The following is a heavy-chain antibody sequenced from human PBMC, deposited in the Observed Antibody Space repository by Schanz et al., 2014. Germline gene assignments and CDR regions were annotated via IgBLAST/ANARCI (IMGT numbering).Heavy chain of an antibody. CDR1: GFTFSSYW. Sequence: EVQLVESGGGLVQPGGSLRLSCAASGFTFSSYWMHWVRQVPGKGLVWVSRIKSDGSSTSYADSVKGRFTISRDNAKNTLYLQMNSLRAEDTVVYYCARPALWCGDNCCDPWGQGTLVTVAS. J-gene: IGHJ5*02. V-gene: IGHV3-74*01. CDR3: ARPALWCGDNCCDP. D-gene: IGHD3-10*01. CDR2: IKSDGSST.